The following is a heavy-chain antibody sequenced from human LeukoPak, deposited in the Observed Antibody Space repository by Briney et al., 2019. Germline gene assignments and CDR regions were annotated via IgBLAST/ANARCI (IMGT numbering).Heavy chain of an antibody. CDR2: IVPLFGAA. Sequence: SVKVSCKASGGTFVTDGISWVRQAPGQGLEWMGGIVPLFGAAKYAQRFQGRVSIIADESTSTTYMELISLRSEDSAMYYCAREDRPYAFDIWGQGTMVTVSS. J-gene: IGHJ3*02. D-gene: IGHD3-22*01. CDR3: AREDRPYAFDI. CDR1: GGTFVTDG. V-gene: IGHV1-69*13.